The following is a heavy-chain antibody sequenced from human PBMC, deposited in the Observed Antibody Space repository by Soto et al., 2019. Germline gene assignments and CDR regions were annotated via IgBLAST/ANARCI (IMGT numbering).Heavy chain of an antibody. CDR2: ISSSSSYI. V-gene: IGHV3-21*01. CDR1: GFTFSSYS. D-gene: IGHD6-19*01. J-gene: IGHJ4*02. Sequence: GGSLRLSCAASGFTFSSYSMNWVRQAPGKGLEWVSSISSSSSYIYYADSVKGRFTISRDNAKNSLYLQMNSLRAEDTAVYYCARSTRIAVAGPLFHYWGQGTLVTVSS. CDR3: ARSTRIAVAGPLFHY.